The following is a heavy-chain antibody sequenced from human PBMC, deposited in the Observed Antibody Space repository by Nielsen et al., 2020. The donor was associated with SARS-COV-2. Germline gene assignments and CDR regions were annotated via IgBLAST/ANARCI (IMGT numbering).Heavy chain of an antibody. CDR1: GGSFSGYY. Sequence: SETLSLTCAVYGGSFSGYYWSWIRQPPEKGLEWIGEINHSGSTNYNPSLKSRVTISVDTSKNQFSLKLNSVAAADTAVYYCVRGGSYYDYWGQGSLVTVSS. CDR2: INHSGST. V-gene: IGHV4-34*01. D-gene: IGHD3-10*01. J-gene: IGHJ4*02. CDR3: VRGGSYYDY.